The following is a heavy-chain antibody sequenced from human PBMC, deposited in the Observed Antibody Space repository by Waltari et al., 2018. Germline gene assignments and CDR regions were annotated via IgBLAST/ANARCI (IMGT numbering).Heavy chain of an antibody. CDR1: GGSIRSGCYS. J-gene: IGHJ4*02. CDR2: IYYSGST. CDR3: ARGNPQSFFFDY. V-gene: IGHV4-31*03. Sequence: QVQLQESGPGLVKPSQTLSLTCTFSGGSIRSGCYSCRWIRQHPGKGLEWIGYIYYSGSTYYNPSLKSRVTISVDTSKNQFSLKLSSVTAADTAVYYCARGNPQSFFFDYWGQGTLVTVSS.